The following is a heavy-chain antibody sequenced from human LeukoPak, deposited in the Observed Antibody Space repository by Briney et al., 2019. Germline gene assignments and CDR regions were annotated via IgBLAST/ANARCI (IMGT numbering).Heavy chain of an antibody. Sequence: GASVKVSCKASGFTFTSSAVQWVRQARGQRLEWIGWIVVGSGNTNYAQKFQEGVTITRDMSTSTAYMELSSLRSEDTAVYYCAAAFGRWSAGTFDYWGQGTLVTVSS. CDR2: IVVGSGNT. J-gene: IGHJ4*02. CDR1: GFTFTSSA. D-gene: IGHD3-10*01. V-gene: IGHV1-58*01. CDR3: AAAFGRWSAGTFDY.